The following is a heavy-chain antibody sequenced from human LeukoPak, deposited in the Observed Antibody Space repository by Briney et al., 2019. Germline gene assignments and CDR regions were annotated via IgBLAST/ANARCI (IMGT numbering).Heavy chain of an antibody. CDR2: IYHSGST. CDR1: GGSISSGGYS. CDR3: AREVAGAFWFDP. Sequence: SQTLSLTCAVSGGSISSGGYSWSWIRQPPGKGLEWIGYIYHSGSTYYNPSLKSRVTISVDTSKNQFSLKLSSVTAADTAVYYCAREVAGAFWFDPWGQGTLVTVSS. J-gene: IGHJ5*02. V-gene: IGHV4-30-2*01. D-gene: IGHD3-10*01.